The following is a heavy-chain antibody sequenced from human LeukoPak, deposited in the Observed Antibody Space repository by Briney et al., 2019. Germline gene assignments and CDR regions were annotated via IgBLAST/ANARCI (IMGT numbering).Heavy chain of an antibody. Sequence: GESLKISCKGSGYCFTSYWIGWVRQMPGKGLEWMGIIYPGDSDTRYSPSFQGQVTISADKSISTAYLQWSSLKASDTAMYYCARSITIFGVVIMAWFDPWGQGTLVTVSS. J-gene: IGHJ5*02. CDR2: IYPGDSDT. CDR1: GYCFTSYW. D-gene: IGHD3-3*01. CDR3: ARSITIFGVVIMAWFDP. V-gene: IGHV5-51*01.